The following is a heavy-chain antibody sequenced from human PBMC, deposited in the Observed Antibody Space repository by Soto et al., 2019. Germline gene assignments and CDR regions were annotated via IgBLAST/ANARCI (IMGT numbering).Heavy chain of an antibody. CDR1: GYTFTSYA. J-gene: IGHJ5*02. Sequence: QVQLVQSGAEEKKPGASVKVSCKASGYTFTSYAMHWVRQAPGQRLEWMGWINAGNGNTKYSQKFQGRGTITRDTPASTAYKQLSSLRFEDTAVYSCATVGPPADPWGQGTLVTVSS. CDR2: INAGNGNT. V-gene: IGHV1-3*05. CDR3: ATVGPPADP.